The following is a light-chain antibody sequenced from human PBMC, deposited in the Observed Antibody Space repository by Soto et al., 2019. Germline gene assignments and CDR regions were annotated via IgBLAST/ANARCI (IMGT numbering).Light chain of an antibody. J-gene: IGLJ3*02. V-gene: IGLV2-8*01. Sequence: QSALTQPASVSGSPGQSITISCTGTSSDVGGYEFVSWYQQHTGKAPKLMIYEVSKRPSGVPFRFSASKSANTASLTVSGLQAEDEADYYCCSYAGSNSWVFGGGTKLTVL. CDR1: SSDVGGYEF. CDR3: CSYAGSNSWV. CDR2: EVS.